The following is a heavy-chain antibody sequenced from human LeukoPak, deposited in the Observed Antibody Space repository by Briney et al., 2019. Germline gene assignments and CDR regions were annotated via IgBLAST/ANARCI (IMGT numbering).Heavy chain of an antibody. V-gene: IGHV3-30*04. CDR3: ARTKESWVQFDAFDI. CDR2: ISYDGSNK. D-gene: IGHD5-24*01. CDR1: GFTFSSYA. J-gene: IGHJ3*02. Sequence: GGSLRLPCAASGFTFSSYAMHWVRQAPGKGLEWVAVISYDGSNKYYADSVKGRFTISRDNSKNTLYLQMNSLRAEDTAVYYCARTKESWVQFDAFDIWGQGTMVTVSS.